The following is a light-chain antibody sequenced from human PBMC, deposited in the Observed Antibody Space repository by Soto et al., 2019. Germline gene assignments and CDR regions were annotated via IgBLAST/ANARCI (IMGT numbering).Light chain of an antibody. Sequence: QAVVTQPPSMSGAPGQRVTISCTGSSSNIGAGYDVHWYQQLPGTAPKLLIYGNSNRPSGVPDRFSGSKSGTSASLAITGLQAEDEADYYCQSYDSSLSVVFGGGTQLTVL. V-gene: IGLV1-40*01. CDR2: GNS. J-gene: IGLJ2*01. CDR1: SSNIGAGYD. CDR3: QSYDSSLSVV.